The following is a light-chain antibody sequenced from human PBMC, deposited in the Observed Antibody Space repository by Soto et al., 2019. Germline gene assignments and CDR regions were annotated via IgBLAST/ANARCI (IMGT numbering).Light chain of an antibody. Sequence: EIVLTQSPATLSLSPGERATLSCRASQSVSSYFAWYQQKPGQAPSLLIYDASNRATGIPARFSGSGSGTEFTLTISSLEPEDFAVYYCQQRSNWPPYTFGQGTKLEIK. J-gene: IGKJ2*01. CDR1: QSVSSY. CDR3: QQRSNWPPYT. CDR2: DAS. V-gene: IGKV3-11*01.